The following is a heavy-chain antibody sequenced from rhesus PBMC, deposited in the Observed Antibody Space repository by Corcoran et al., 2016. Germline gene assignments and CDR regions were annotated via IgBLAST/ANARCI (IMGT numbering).Heavy chain of an antibody. CDR1: GFTFSSYW. CDR3: AKGTRRYSGYSYGYVDL. CDR2: INIGEGST. Sequence: EVQLVESGGGLAKLGGSLRLSCAASGFTFSSYWMNWVRPAPGKGLEWVSAINIGEGSTYYADSGKGRFTNTRDNTKNTLSQQMNSLRAEDTAVYYCAKGTRRYSGYSYGYVDLWGPGTPITISS. D-gene: IGHD5-24*01. J-gene: IGHJ2*01. V-gene: IGHV3S25*01.